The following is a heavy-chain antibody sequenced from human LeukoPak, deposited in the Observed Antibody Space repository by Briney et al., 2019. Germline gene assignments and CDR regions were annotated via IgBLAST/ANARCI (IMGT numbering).Heavy chain of an antibody. J-gene: IGHJ4*02. CDR1: GFRFSSYA. Sequence: GGSLRLSCAASGFRFSSYAMTWVRQAPGKGLEWVSGIGGSGGRTYYADFVKGRFTISRDNSKNTVYLQMNSLRAEDTAVYYCAKGVSGYGSGRPFDYWGQGTLVTVSS. V-gene: IGHV3-23*01. CDR2: IGGSGGRT. D-gene: IGHD3-10*01. CDR3: AKGVSGYGSGRPFDY.